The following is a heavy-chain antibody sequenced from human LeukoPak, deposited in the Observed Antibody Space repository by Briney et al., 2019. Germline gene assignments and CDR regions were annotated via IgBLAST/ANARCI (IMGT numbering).Heavy chain of an antibody. CDR3: ARGGGLDV. V-gene: IGHV3-7*03. Sequence: GSLRLSCATSGFTFSSNWMSWVRHAPGKGLEWVASINHNGNVNYYVDSVKGRFTISRDNAKNSLYLQMSNLRAEDTAVYFCARGGGLDVWGQGATVTVSS. J-gene: IGHJ6*02. CDR2: INHNGNVN. CDR1: GFTFSSNW. D-gene: IGHD3-16*01.